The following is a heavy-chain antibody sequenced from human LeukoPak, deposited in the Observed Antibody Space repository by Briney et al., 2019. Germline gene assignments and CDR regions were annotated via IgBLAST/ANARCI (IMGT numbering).Heavy chain of an antibody. CDR2: ISSSGSTI. Sequence: PGGSLRLYCAASGFTFSDYYMSWIRQAPGKGLEWVSYISSSGSTIYYADSVKGRLTISRDNAKNSLYLQMNSLRAEDTAVYYCARDYPHCSSTSCHDAFDIWGQGTMVTVSS. J-gene: IGHJ3*02. CDR3: ARDYPHCSSTSCHDAFDI. V-gene: IGHV3-11*04. D-gene: IGHD2-2*01. CDR1: GFTFSDYY.